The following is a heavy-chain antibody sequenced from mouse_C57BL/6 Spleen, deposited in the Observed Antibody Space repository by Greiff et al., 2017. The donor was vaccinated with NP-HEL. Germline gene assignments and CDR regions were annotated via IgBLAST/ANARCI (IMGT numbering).Heavy chain of an antibody. V-gene: IGHV5-6*01. Sequence: EVKLMESGGDLVKPGGSLKLSCAASGFTFSSYGMSWVRQTPDKRLEWVATISSGGSYTYYPDSVKGRFTISRDTAKNTLYLQMSSLKSEDTAMYYCARHETTVVATDYFDYWGQGTTLTVSS. CDR1: GFTFSSYG. CDR2: ISSGGSYT. J-gene: IGHJ2*01. D-gene: IGHD1-1*01. CDR3: ARHETTVVATDYFDY.